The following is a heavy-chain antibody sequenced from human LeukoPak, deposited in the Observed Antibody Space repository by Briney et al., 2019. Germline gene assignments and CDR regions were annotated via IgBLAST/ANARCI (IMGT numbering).Heavy chain of an antibody. CDR3: ARVSGTTEVAGYSWFDP. J-gene: IGHJ5*02. Sequence: SVKVSCKASGGTFSSYAISWVRQAPGQGLEWMGRMIPILGIANYAQKFQGRVTITADQSTSTAYMGLSSLRSEDTAVYYCARVSGTTEVAGYSWFDPWGQGTLVTVSS. CDR1: GGTFSSYA. D-gene: IGHD6-19*01. V-gene: IGHV1-69*04. CDR2: MIPILGIA.